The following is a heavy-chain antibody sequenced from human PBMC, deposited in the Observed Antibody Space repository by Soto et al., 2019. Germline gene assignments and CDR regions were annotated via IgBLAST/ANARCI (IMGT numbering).Heavy chain of an antibody. Sequence: ASVQVSCKPSDNTFINYGIPCVRQAPGQGREWVGKIRGYNDDTNYAPKLQGRVTMTTDTSTSTAYLELRTLRPDDTSEYYCARGRHHNPDYWGQGTLVTVCS. J-gene: IGHJ4*02. CDR1: DNTFINYG. CDR2: IRGYNDDT. V-gene: IGHV1-18*01. D-gene: IGHD1-20*01. CDR3: ARGRHHNPDY.